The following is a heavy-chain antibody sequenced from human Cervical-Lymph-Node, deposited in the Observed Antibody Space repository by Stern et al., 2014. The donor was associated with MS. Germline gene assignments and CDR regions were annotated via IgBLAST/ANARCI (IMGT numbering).Heavy chain of an antibody. Sequence: EVQLVESGAEVKKPGESLKISCKGSGYSFTSYWIGWVRQMPGKGLEWMGIIYPGDSATRYRPAFQGQVTIATDTSISTDYLQWSSLKASDTAMYYCARRLYYYAPFDPWGQGTLVTVSS. CDR3: ARRLYYYAPFDP. V-gene: IGHV5-51*01. CDR2: IYPGDSAT. CDR1: GYSFTSYW. D-gene: IGHD3-10*01. J-gene: IGHJ5*02.